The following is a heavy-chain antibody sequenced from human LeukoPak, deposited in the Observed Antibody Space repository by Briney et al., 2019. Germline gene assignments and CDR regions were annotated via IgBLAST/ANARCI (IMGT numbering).Heavy chain of an antibody. CDR3: ARVDTAMEGVCYFDY. J-gene: IGHJ4*02. V-gene: IGHV4-39*07. Sequence: PSETLSLTCTVSGGSISSSSYYWGWIRQPPGKGLEWIGSIYYSGSTYYNPSLKSLVTISVDTSKNQFSLKLSSVTAADTAVYYCARVDTAMEGVCYFDYWGQGTLVTVSS. CDR2: IYYSGST. CDR1: GGSISSSSYY. D-gene: IGHD5-18*01.